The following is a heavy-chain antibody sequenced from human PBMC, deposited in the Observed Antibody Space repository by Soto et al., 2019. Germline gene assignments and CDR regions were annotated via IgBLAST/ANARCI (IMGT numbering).Heavy chain of an antibody. CDR3: ARADYYEKSTQFDP. V-gene: IGHV3-11*06. Sequence: GGSLRLSCAASGFTFSDYYMSWIRQAPGKGLEWVSCISSSSSYTNYADSVKGRFTISRDNAKNSLCLQMNSLRAEDTAVYYCARADYYEKSTQFDPWGQGTLVTVSS. CDR2: ISSSSSYT. CDR1: GFTFSDYY. D-gene: IGHD3-22*01. J-gene: IGHJ5*02.